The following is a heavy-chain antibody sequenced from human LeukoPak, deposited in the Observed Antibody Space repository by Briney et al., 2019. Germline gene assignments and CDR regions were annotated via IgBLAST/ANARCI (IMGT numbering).Heavy chain of an antibody. Sequence: GGSLRLSCAASGLNFSSRWMNWVRQAPGQGLEWVASIKEDGSEKHYVDSVKGRFTISRDNGKNSLYLQMNSLRAEDTAVYYCARGTYYYDSSGYYGIDYYFDYWGQGTLVTVSS. CDR2: IKEDGSEK. CDR1: GLNFSSRW. J-gene: IGHJ4*02. D-gene: IGHD3-22*01. CDR3: ARGTYYYDSSGYYGIDYYFDY. V-gene: IGHV3-7*03.